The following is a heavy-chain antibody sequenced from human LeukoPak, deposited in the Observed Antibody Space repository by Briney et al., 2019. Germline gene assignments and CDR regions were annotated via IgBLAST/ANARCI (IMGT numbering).Heavy chain of an antibody. Sequence: ASVKVSCEASGYTFTGYYMHWVRQAPGQGLEWMGWINPNSGGTNYAQKLQGRVTMTTDTSTSTAYMELRSLRSDDTAVYYCARPVASEDSSFDYWGQGTLVTVSS. CDR1: GYTFTGYY. J-gene: IGHJ4*02. V-gene: IGHV1-2*02. D-gene: IGHD6-19*01. CDR3: ARPVASEDSSFDY. CDR2: INPNSGGT.